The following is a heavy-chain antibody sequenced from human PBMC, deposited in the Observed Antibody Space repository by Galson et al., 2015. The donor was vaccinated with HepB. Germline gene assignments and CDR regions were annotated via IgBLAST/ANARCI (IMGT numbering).Heavy chain of an antibody. J-gene: IGHJ3*02. V-gene: IGHV3-30*03. CDR1: GFTFSSYG. CDR2: ISYDGSNK. D-gene: IGHD6-13*01. CDR3: ASFDSSWYYYTRERPNAFDI. Sequence: SLRLSCAASGFTFSSYGMHWVRQAPGKGLEWVAVISYDGSNKYYADSVKGRFTISRDNSKNSLYLQMNSLRDEDTAVYYCASFDSSWYYYTRERPNAFDIWGQGTMVTVSS.